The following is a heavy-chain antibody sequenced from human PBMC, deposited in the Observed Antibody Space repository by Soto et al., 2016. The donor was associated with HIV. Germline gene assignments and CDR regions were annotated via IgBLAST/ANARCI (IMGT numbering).Heavy chain of an antibody. D-gene: IGHD5-18*01. V-gene: IGHV1-18*01. CDR2: ISIYTGNT. CDR1: GYTFTSYG. Sequence: QVQLVQSGAEVKKPGASVKVSCKASGYTFTSYGISWVRQAPGQGLEWIGWISIYTGNTGYAPKLQGRVTMTTDTSTTTAYMELRSLRPDDTAVYFCARGREDTAILDYWGQGTLVTVSS. J-gene: IGHJ4*02. CDR3: ARGREDTAILDY.